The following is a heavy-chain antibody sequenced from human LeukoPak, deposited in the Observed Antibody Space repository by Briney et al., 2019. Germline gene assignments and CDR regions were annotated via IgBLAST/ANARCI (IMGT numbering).Heavy chain of an antibody. CDR2: IYHSGST. CDR1: GDSISSYY. J-gene: IGHJ4*02. Sequence: SETLSLTCTVSGDSISSYYWSWLRQPPGKRLEWIGYIYHSGSTYYNPSLKSRVTISVDRSTNQFSLKLSSVTAADTAVYYCARERKAAPPDYWGQGTLVTVSS. D-gene: IGHD6-13*01. V-gene: IGHV4-59*12. CDR3: ARERKAAPPDY.